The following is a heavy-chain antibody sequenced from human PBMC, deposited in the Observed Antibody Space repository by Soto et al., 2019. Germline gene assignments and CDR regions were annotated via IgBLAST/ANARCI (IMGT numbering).Heavy chain of an antibody. CDR3: ARKSSSSSWFDP. V-gene: IGHV1-18*01. CDR1: GYTFSNYG. J-gene: IGHJ5*02. CDR2: ISGYDGNT. Sequence: ASVKVSCKASGYTFSNYGITCVLQSPLQGLEWMGWISGYDGNTNYAQNFQGRVTMTTDPSTRTAYMELRSLRSDDTAVYYCARKSSSSSWFDPWGQGTLVTVSS. D-gene: IGHD6-6*01.